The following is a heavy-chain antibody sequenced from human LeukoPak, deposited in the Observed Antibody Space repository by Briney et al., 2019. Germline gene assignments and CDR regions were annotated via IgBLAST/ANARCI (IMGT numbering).Heavy chain of an antibody. J-gene: IGHJ4*02. Sequence: SETLSLTCAVSGYSISSGYYWGWIRQPPGKGLEWIGSIYHRGSTYYNPSLKSRVTISVDTSTNQFSLKLSSVTAADTARYSVAGWFGELLSLFTYWGQGTLVTVSS. CDR3: AGWFGELLSLFTY. D-gene: IGHD3-10*01. CDR2: IYHRGST. CDR1: GYSISSGYY. V-gene: IGHV4-38-2*01.